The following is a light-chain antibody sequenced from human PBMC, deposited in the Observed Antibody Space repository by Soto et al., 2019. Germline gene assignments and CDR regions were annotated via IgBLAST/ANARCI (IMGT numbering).Light chain of an antibody. J-gene: IGLJ2*01. CDR3: QAWDINSGRV. CDR1: KLGDKI. V-gene: IGLV3-1*01. Sequence: SYELTQPPSVSVSPGQTASITCSGDKLGDKIVCWYQQKPGQSPVMVIYEDYMRPSGIPERFSGSNSGNTATLTISETQAMDEADYYCQAWDINSGRVFGGGTKLTVL. CDR2: EDY.